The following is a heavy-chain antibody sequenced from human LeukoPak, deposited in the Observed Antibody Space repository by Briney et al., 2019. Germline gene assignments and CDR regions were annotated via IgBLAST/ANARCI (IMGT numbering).Heavy chain of an antibody. D-gene: IGHD1-20*01. CDR2: INPSGGST. V-gene: IGHV1-46*01. J-gene: IGHJ4*02. CDR3: ARQDEYKWPRTGGDY. Sequence: ASVKVSCKASGYTFTSYYMHWVRQAPGQGLEWMGIINPSGGSTSYAQKFQGRVTMTRDTSTSTVYMELSSLRSEDTAVYYCARQDEYKWPRTGGDYWGQGTLVTVSS. CDR1: GYTFTSYY.